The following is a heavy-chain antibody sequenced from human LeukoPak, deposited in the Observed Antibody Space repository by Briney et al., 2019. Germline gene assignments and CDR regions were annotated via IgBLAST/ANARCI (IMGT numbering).Heavy chain of an antibody. J-gene: IGHJ4*02. CDR3: ARWGVDYYDSSGSDY. Sequence: ASVTVSCKASGYTFTGYYMHWVRQAPGQGLEWMGWINPNSGGTNYAQKLQGRVTMTTDTSTSTAYMELRSLRSDDTAVYYCARWGVDYYDSSGSDYWGQGTLVTVSS. CDR2: INPNSGGT. CDR1: GYTFTGYY. V-gene: IGHV1-2*02. D-gene: IGHD3-22*01.